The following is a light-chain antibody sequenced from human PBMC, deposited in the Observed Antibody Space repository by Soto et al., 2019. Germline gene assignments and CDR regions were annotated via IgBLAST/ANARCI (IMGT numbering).Light chain of an antibody. CDR3: AAWDDSLNGRDWV. V-gene: IGLV1-44*01. CDR2: SNN. Sequence: QSVLTQPPSASGTPGQRVTISCSGSSSNIGSNTVNWYQQLPGTAPKLLIYSNNQRPSGVPDRFSGSKSGTSASLAISGLQSEDEADYYCAAWDDSLNGRDWVFGGGTTVTVL. J-gene: IGLJ3*02. CDR1: SSNIGSNT.